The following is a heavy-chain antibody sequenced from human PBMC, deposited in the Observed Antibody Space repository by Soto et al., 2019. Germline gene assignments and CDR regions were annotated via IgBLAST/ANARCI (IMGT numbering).Heavy chain of an antibody. V-gene: IGHV1-69*01. D-gene: IGHD3-22*01. Sequence: QVQLVQSGAEVKKPGSSVKVSCKASGGTFSSGGISWVRQAPGQGLEWMGGITPIFRATKYAQKFQGRVTITADESTSTAYMELSSLRSEDTAVYYCARGRDTYYYDSSGYSGWYFDLWGRGTLVTVSS. J-gene: IGHJ2*01. CDR1: GGTFSSGG. CDR2: ITPIFRAT. CDR3: ARGRDTYYYDSSGYSGWYFDL.